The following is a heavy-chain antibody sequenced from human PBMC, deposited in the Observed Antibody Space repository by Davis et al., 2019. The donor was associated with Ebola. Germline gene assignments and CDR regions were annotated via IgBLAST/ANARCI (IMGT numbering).Heavy chain of an antibody. CDR1: GFSLSNAEMG. V-gene: IGHV2-26*01. J-gene: IGHJ6*02. CDR2: IFSNDDK. CDR3: ARIRSTDMFYYYYGMDV. D-gene: IGHD3-10*02. Sequence: SGPTLVKPTETLTLTCTVSGFSLSNAEMGVSWIRQSPGKALEWLAHIFSNDDKSYSTSLKRRLTISKDTSKSQVILTMTNMDPVDTATYYCARIRSTDMFYYYYGMDVWGQGTTVTVSS.